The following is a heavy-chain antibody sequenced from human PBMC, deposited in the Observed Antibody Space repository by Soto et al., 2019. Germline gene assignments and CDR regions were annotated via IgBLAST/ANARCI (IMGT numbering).Heavy chain of an antibody. CDR1: GYTFTSYY. D-gene: IGHD3-22*01. CDR3: ARDTPGLTNYYDSSGYSGSNAFDI. J-gene: IGHJ3*02. Sequence: ASVKVSCKASGYTFTSYYMHWVRQAPGQGLEWMGIINPSGGSTSYAQKFQGRVTMTRDTSTSTVYMELSSLRSEDTAVYYCARDTPGLTNYYDSSGYSGSNAFDIWGQGTMVTVSS. CDR2: INPSGGST. V-gene: IGHV1-46*01.